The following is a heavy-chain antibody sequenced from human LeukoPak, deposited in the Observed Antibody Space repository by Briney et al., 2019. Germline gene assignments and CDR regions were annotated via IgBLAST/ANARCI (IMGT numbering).Heavy chain of an antibody. Sequence: GGSLRLSCAASGFTFSSYAMSWVRQAPGKGLEWVSAISGSGGSTYYADSVKGRFTISRDNSKYTLYLQMNSLRAEDTAVYYCAKAPKRVVGATRGYYFDYWGQGTLVTVSS. CDR3: AKAPKRVVGATRGYYFDY. D-gene: IGHD1-26*01. CDR2: ISGSGGST. CDR1: GFTFSSYA. J-gene: IGHJ4*02. V-gene: IGHV3-23*01.